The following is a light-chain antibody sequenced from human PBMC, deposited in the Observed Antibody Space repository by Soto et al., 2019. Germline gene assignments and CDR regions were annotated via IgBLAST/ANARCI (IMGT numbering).Light chain of an antibody. V-gene: IGLV1-44*01. J-gene: IGLJ3*02. CDR2: RNN. Sequence: QSVLTQPPSASGTPGQRVTISCSGSSSNIGRDNVNWYQQLPGTAPKLLIYRNNQRPSGVPDRFSGSKSGTSASLAISGLQSEDEADYYCVVWDGSLNGWVIGGGTKVTVL. CDR3: VVWDGSLNGWV. CDR1: SSNIGRDN.